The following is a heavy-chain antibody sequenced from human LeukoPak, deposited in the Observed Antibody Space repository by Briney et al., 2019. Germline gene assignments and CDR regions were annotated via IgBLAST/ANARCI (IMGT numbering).Heavy chain of an antibody. CDR2: MNPNSGNT. D-gene: IGHD5-12*01. J-gene: IGHJ5*02. Sequence: ASVKVSCKASGYTFTSYDINWVRQATGQGLEWMGWMNPNSGNTGYAQKFQGRVTMTRNTSISTAYMELSSLRSEDTAVYYCARRRGYSGYDYSWFDPWGQGTLVTVSS. CDR1: GYTFTSYD. CDR3: ARRRGYSGYDYSWFDP. V-gene: IGHV1-8*01.